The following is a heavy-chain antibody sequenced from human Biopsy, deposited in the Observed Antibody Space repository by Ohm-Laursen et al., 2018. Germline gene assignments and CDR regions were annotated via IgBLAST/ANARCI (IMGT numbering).Heavy chain of an antibody. CDR2: ISSSGSPA. Sequence: SLRLSCAASGFALNTYEMNWVRQAPGKGLEWVSYISSSGSPAYYSDSVKGRFTVSRDNAKNSIYLQMNSLRAEDTAIYYCARNLRLAITMNSGETTHSFHFGMDVWGQGTSVTVSS. V-gene: IGHV3-48*03. CDR1: GFALNTYE. CDR3: ARNLRLAITMNSGETTHSFHFGMDV. J-gene: IGHJ6*02. D-gene: IGHD3/OR15-3a*01.